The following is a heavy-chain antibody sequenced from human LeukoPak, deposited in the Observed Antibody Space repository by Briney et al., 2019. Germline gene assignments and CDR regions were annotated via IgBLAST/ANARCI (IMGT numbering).Heavy chain of an antibody. CDR2: IYHSGST. J-gene: IGHJ4*02. V-gene: IGHV4-30-2*01. CDR3: ARAGYSSSWRHFDY. CDR1: GGSISSGGYS. Sequence: SETLSLTCAVSGGSISSGGYSWSWIRQPPGKGLEWIGYIYHSGSTYYNPSLKSRVTISVDRSKNQFSLKLSSVTAADTAVYYCARAGYSSSWRHFDYWGQGTLVTVSS. D-gene: IGHD6-13*01.